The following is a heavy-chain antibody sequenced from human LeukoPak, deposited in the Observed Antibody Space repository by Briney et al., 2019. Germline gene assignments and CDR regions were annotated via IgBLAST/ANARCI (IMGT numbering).Heavy chain of an antibody. CDR3: ARDQSGSYCIDY. Sequence: GGSLRLSCAASGFTFSRHGMHWVRQAPGKGLEWVAVISYDGSKKDCADSVKGRFTISRDNSKNTLYLQMNSLRAEDTAVYYCARDQSGSYCIDYWGQGTLVTVSA. J-gene: IGHJ4*02. D-gene: IGHD1-26*01. CDR2: ISYDGSKK. V-gene: IGHV3-30*03. CDR1: GFTFSRHG.